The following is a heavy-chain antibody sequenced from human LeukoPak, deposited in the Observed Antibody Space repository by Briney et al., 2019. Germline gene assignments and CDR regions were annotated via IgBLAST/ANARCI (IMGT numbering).Heavy chain of an antibody. J-gene: IGHJ4*02. CDR1: GGSISTTSDY. D-gene: IGHD2-2*02. CDR2: IYYSGST. V-gene: IGHV4-39*07. Sequence: PSETLSLTCTVSGGSISTTSDYWGWIRQPPGKGLEWIGSIYYSGSTFDNPSLKSRVTISVDTSKNQFSLKLSSVTAADTAVFYCARARALDCSSTSCFTGYFDYWGQGTLVTVSS. CDR3: ARARALDCSSTSCFTGYFDY.